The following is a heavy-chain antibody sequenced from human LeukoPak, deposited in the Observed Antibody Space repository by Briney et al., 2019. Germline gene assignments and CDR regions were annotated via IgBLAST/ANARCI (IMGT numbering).Heavy chain of an antibody. CDR1: GFTFSSYE. V-gene: IGHV3-21*01. CDR2: ISSSSSYI. CDR3: ARGEYGSGSYHIDY. D-gene: IGHD3-10*01. J-gene: IGHJ4*02. Sequence: PGGSLRLSCAASGFTFSSYEMNWVRQAPGKGLEWVSFISSSSSYIYYADSVKGRFTISRDNAKNSLYLQMNSLRAEDTAVYYCARGEYGSGSYHIDYWGQGTLVTVSS.